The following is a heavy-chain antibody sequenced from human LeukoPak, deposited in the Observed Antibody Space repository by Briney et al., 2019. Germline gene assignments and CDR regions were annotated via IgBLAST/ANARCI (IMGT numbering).Heavy chain of an antibody. V-gene: IGHV5-51*01. CDR2: IYPGDSDT. CDR3: ARHRSVAMVSAGLQAPHKQRAYYYMDV. CDR1: GYSFSNYW. Sequence: GGSLQISCKGSGYSFSNYWIGWVRQMPGKGLEWMGIIYPGDSDTRYSPSFQGQVTISADKSISTAYLQWSSLKASDTAMYYCARHRSVAMVSAGLQAPHKQRAYYYMDVWGEGTTVTISS. J-gene: IGHJ6*03. D-gene: IGHD5-18*01.